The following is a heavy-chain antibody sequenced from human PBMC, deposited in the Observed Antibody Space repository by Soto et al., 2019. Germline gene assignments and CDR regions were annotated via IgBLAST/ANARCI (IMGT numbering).Heavy chain of an antibody. CDR2: ISGSGGST. CDR3: AKEEGYSSSWYAGFDY. V-gene: IGHV3-23*01. J-gene: IGHJ4*02. D-gene: IGHD6-13*01. Sequence: GGSLRLSCAASGFTFSSYAMSWVRQAPGKGLEWVSAISGSGGSTYYADSVKGRFTISRDNSKNTLYLQMNSLRAEDTAVYYGAKEEGYSSSWYAGFDYWGQGTLVTVSS. CDR1: GFTFSSYA.